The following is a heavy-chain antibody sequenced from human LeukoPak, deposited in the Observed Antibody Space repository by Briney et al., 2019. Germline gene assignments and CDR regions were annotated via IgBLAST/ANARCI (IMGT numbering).Heavy chain of an antibody. J-gene: IGHJ4*02. Sequence: PSETLSLTCTVSGGSISSSLYYWGWIRQPPGKGLEWIGSIFYSGITYYNPSLQSRVTISVGTSKSQFSLHLSSATAADTALYYCARIIVVTSTDYFDSWGQGTLVTVSP. CDR1: GGSISSSLYY. CDR2: IFYSGIT. D-gene: IGHD3-22*01. V-gene: IGHV4-39*01. CDR3: ARIIVVTSTDYFDS.